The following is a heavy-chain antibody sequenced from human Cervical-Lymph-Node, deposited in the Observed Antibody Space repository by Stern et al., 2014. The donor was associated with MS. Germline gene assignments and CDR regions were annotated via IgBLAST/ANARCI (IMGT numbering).Heavy chain of an antibody. Sequence: EVHLEESGAEVKKPGESLKISCKLSGYSFTIYYIAWVRTMPGKGLDWCGLIYPYDSDTTYSPSFQGQVTIAADNSITTAYLQWSSLRASDTAMYYCARHVQGFDYWGQGTLVTVSS. J-gene: IGHJ4*02. V-gene: IGHV5-51*01. CDR3: ARHVQGFDY. CDR1: GYSFTIYY. CDR2: IYPYDSDT.